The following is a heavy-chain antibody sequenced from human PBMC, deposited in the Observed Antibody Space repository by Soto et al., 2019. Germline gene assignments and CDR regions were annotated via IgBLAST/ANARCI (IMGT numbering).Heavy chain of an antibody. D-gene: IGHD3-16*01. Sequence: QITLKETGPTLVKPTQTLTLTCTFSGFSLNTTAVGVCWIRPPQVKAMEWLALIYWDNDKGYNPSLKTRLTITKDTSKHQVVIKMNNMDPVDTATYFCAPREGDDYFWGSYKDAFDIWGQGTMVTVSS. CDR3: APREGDDYFWGSYKDAFDI. CDR1: GFSLNTTAVG. J-gene: IGHJ3*02. CDR2: IYWDNDK. V-gene: IGHV2-5*02.